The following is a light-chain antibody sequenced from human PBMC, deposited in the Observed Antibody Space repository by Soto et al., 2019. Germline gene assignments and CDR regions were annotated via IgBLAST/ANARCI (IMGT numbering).Light chain of an antibody. CDR1: SSDVGAYNY. CDR2: EVS. CDR3: SSKRTTASLV. Sequence: QSALTQPASVPGSPGQTITISCTGTSSDVGAYNYVSCYQQHPGKAPKLMIYEVSNRPSGVSDRFSGSKSGNTASLTISGLQAADEADYYCSSKRTTASLVFGTGTKVTVL. V-gene: IGLV2-14*01. J-gene: IGLJ1*01.